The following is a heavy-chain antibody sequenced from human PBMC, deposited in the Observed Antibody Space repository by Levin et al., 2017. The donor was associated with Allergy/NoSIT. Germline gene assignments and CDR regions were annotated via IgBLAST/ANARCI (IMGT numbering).Heavy chain of an antibody. Sequence: PGESLKISCAASGFTFSSYGMHWVRQAPGKGLEWVADISYDGSNKYYADSVKGRFTISRDNSKNTLYLQMNSLRAEDTAVYYCATPYYYGSGLYMDVWGKGTTVTVSS. CDR3: ATPYYYGSGLYMDV. CDR2: ISYDGSNK. CDR1: GFTFSSYG. V-gene: IGHV3-30*03. D-gene: IGHD3-10*01. J-gene: IGHJ6*03.